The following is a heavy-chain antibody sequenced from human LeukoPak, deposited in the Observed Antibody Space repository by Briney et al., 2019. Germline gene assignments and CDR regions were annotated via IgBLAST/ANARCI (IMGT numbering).Heavy chain of an antibody. Sequence: SETLSLTCTVSGGSISSYYWSWIRQPPGKGLEWIGYIYYSGSTNYNPSLKSQVTISVDMSKNQFSLKLSSVTAADTAVYYCARGSKAVAGYNWFDPWGQGTLVTVSS. CDR2: IYYSGST. D-gene: IGHD6-19*01. V-gene: IGHV4-59*01. J-gene: IGHJ5*02. CDR1: GGSISSYY. CDR3: ARGSKAVAGYNWFDP.